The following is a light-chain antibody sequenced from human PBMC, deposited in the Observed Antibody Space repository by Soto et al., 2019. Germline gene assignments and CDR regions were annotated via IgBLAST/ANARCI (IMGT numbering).Light chain of an antibody. J-gene: IGLJ1*01. CDR2: DVI. CDR1: SSDIGAFNH. CDR3: SSYTRSSSYV. V-gene: IGLV2-14*03. Sequence: QSALTQPASVSDSPGQSITISCIGTSSDIGAFNHVSWHQQHPGKAPKLIIYDVINRPSGVSNRFSGSKTGNTASLIISGLQAEDEADYYCSSYTRSSSYVFGSGTKVTVL.